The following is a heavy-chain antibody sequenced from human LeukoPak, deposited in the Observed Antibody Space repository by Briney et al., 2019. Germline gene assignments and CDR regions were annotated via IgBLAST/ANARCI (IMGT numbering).Heavy chain of an antibody. V-gene: IGHV1-69*04. CDR1: GGTFSSYA. CDR3: ARGAAAYYYGMDV. J-gene: IGHJ6*02. Sequence: SVKVSCKASGGTFSSYAISWVRQAPGQGLEWMGRIIPILGIANYAQKFQGRVTITADKSTCTAYMELSSLRSEDTAVYYCARGAAAYYYGMDVWGQGTTVTVSS. CDR2: IIPILGIA. D-gene: IGHD2-2*01.